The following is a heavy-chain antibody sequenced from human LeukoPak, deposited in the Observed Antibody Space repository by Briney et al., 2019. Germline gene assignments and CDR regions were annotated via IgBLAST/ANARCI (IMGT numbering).Heavy chain of an antibody. J-gene: IGHJ4*02. CDR1: GYTFTGYY. D-gene: IGHD6-19*01. CDR3: ARVTYSSGWYFDY. CDR2: INPNSGGT. Sequence: ASVKVSCKASGYTFTGYYMHWVRQAPGQGLEWMGWINPNSGGTNYAQKFQGRVTMTRDTSISTAYVGLSRLRSDDTAVYYCARVTYSSGWYFDYWGQGTLVTVSS. V-gene: IGHV1-2*02.